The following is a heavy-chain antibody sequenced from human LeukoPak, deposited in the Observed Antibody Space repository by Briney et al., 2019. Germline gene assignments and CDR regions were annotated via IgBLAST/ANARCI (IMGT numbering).Heavy chain of an antibody. CDR2: INHSGST. D-gene: IGHD3-9*01. Sequence: SETLSLTCAVYGGSFSGYYWSWIRQPPGKGLEWIGEINHSGSTNYTPSLKSRVTISVDTSKNQFSLKLSSVTAADTAVYYCARGTNILTGYYYYMDVWGKGTTVTVSS. V-gene: IGHV4-34*01. J-gene: IGHJ6*03. CDR3: ARGTNILTGYYYYMDV. CDR1: GGSFSGYY.